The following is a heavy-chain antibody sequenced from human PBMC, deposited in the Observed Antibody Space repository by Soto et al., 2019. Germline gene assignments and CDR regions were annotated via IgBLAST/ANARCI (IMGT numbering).Heavy chain of an antibody. Sequence: QVQLVESGGGVVQPGRSLRLSCAASGFTFSSYAMHWVRQAPGKGLEWVAVISYDGSNKYYADSVKGRFTISTDNSKNTLYLQMNSRRAEDTAVYYCARDFNSYDSSGHGDYWGQGTLVTVSS. CDR3: ARDFNSYDSSGHGDY. J-gene: IGHJ4*02. V-gene: IGHV3-30-3*01. CDR2: ISYDGSNK. D-gene: IGHD3-22*01. CDR1: GFTFSSYA.